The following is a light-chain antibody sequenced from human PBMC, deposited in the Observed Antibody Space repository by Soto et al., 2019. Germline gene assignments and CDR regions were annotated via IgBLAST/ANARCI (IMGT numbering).Light chain of an antibody. Sequence: AIRMTQSPSSLSASTGDRVTITCRASQYITSYLAWYQQKPGKAPKLLIYAASTLQSGVPSRFSGSGSGTDFSLTISSLQPEDVATYYCQYLNSFPLTFGGGTKVDIK. V-gene: IGKV1-8*01. J-gene: IGKJ4*01. CDR3: QYLNSFPLT. CDR1: QYITSY. CDR2: AAS.